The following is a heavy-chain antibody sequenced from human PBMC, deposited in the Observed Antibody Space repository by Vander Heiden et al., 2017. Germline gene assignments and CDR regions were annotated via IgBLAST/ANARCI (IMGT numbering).Heavy chain of an antibody. CDR1: GGSISGYH. CDR2: IYSSGST. J-gene: IGHJ4*02. D-gene: IGHD1-26*01. V-gene: IGHV4-4*07. Sequence: QVQLQESGPGLVKPSETLSLTCTVSGGSISGYHWNWIRQTAGKGLEWIGRIYSSGSTNYNPSLKSRVTMSVDTSKNHFSLNLRSVTAADTAVYYCARDETGSGSYYDYWGQGTLVTVSS. CDR3: ARDETGSGSYYDY.